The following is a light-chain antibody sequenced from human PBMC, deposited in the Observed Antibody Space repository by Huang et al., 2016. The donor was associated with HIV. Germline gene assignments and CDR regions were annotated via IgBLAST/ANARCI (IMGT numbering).Light chain of an antibody. V-gene: IGKV3D-20*01. J-gene: IGKJ5*01. Sequence: EIVLTQSPATLSLSPGERATLPCGASQSVSSGDLAWYQQKPGLAPRLLVYDASSRATGIPDRFSGSGSGTDFTLTISRLEPEDFAVYYCQQYGSSPITFGQGTRLEIK. CDR3: QQYGSSPIT. CDR1: QSVSSGD. CDR2: DAS.